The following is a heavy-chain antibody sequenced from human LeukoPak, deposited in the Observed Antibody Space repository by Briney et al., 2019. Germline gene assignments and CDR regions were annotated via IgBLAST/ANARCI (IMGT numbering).Heavy chain of an antibody. V-gene: IGHV3-23*01. J-gene: IGHJ3*02. CDR3: AKDLETITMIVVVITDAFDI. Sequence: HSGGSLRLSCAASGFTFSSYAMSWVRQAPGKGLEWVSAISGSGGSTYYADSVKGRFTISRDNSKNTLYLQMNSLRAEDTAVYYCAKDLETITMIVVVITDAFDIWGQGTMVTVSS. CDR2: ISGSGGST. CDR1: GFTFSSYA. D-gene: IGHD3-22*01.